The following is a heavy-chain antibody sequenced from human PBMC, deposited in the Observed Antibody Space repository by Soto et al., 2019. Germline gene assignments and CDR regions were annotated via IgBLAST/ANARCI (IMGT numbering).Heavy chain of an antibody. V-gene: IGHV1-18*04. Sequence: VASVKVSCKAFGFIFNNYAISWVRQAPGQGLEWMGWISANSGSTNYAQKLQGRVTMTTDTSTSTAYMELRSLRSDDTAVYYCATAGNYDSSGRDFWGQGTLVTVS. CDR2: ISANSGST. J-gene: IGHJ4*02. CDR3: ATAGNYDSSGRDF. CDR1: GFIFNNYA. D-gene: IGHD3-22*01.